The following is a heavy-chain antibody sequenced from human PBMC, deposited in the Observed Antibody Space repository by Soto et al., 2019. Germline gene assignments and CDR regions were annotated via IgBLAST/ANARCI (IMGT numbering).Heavy chain of an antibody. D-gene: IGHD1-26*01. CDR1: GGTFSSYS. Sequence: QVQLVQSGAEVKKPGSSVKVSCKASGGTFSSYSINWVRQAPGQGLEWMGEIIPIFGTAHYAQKFQGRVTITADESTSTAYVELSSLRSEDTAVYYCARDGGSHSGGIDYWGQGTLGTVSS. J-gene: IGHJ4*02. CDR3: ARDGGSHSGGIDY. V-gene: IGHV1-69*01. CDR2: IIPIFGTA.